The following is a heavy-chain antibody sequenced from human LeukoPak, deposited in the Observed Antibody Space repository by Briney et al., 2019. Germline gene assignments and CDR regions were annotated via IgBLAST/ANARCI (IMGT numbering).Heavy chain of an antibody. Sequence: PGGSLRLSCAASGFSFSTYAMDWVRQAPGKGLEWVASILGTGTLIYYADSVKGRFTISRDNSKNTLYLQLSGRRAEDTAVYYCARDLSGSRDKWGQGTLVTVSS. CDR2: ILGTGTLI. CDR1: GFSFSTYA. J-gene: IGHJ4*02. CDR3: ARDLSGSRDK. D-gene: IGHD2-15*01. V-gene: IGHV3-23*01.